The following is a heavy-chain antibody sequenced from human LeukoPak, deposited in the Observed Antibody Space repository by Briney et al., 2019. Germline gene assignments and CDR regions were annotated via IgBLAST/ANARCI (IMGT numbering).Heavy chain of an antibody. CDR1: GGSISRYY. V-gene: IGHV4-59*01. Sequence: PSETLSLTCTVSGGSISRYYWSWIRQPPGKGPEWIGYIFYSGSTNYNPSLKSRVTISVDTSKNQFSLKLGSVTAADTAVYYCARDIPRYCSSSSCSVEGGGHNWFDPWGQGTLVTVSS. J-gene: IGHJ5*02. CDR2: IFYSGST. D-gene: IGHD2-15*01. CDR3: ARDIPRYCSSSSCSVEGGGHNWFDP.